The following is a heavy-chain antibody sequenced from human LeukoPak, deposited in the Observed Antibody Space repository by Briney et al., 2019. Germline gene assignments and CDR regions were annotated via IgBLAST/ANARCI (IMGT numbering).Heavy chain of an antibody. CDR1: GYTFTSYG. Sequence: ASVKVSCKASGYTFTSYGISWVRQAPGQGLEWMGWISDYNGNTNYAQKLQGRVTMTTDTSTSTAYMELRSLRSDDTAVYYCARDPLVYCSSTSCYPIGDDAFDIWGQGTMVTVSS. CDR2: ISDYNGNT. J-gene: IGHJ3*02. CDR3: ARDPLVYCSSTSCYPIGDDAFDI. D-gene: IGHD2-2*01. V-gene: IGHV1-18*01.